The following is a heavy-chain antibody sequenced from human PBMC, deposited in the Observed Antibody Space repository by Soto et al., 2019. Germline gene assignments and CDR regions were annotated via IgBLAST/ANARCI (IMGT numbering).Heavy chain of an antibody. CDR2: ISYDGSNK. Sequence: GGSLRLSCAASGFTFSSYAMHWVRQAPGKGLEWVAVISYDGSNKYYADSVKGRFTISRDNSKNTLYLQMNSLRAEDTAVYYCATIGDYGSNLILPPLTDYWGQGTLVTVSS. CDR3: ATIGDYGSNLILPPLTDY. J-gene: IGHJ4*02. CDR1: GFTFSSYA. D-gene: IGHD4-17*01. V-gene: IGHV3-30-3*01.